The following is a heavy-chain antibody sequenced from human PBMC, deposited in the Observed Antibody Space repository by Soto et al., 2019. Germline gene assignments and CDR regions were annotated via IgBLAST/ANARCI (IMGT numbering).Heavy chain of an antibody. CDR1: GFTFSSYW. CDR3: ARGALLSQYYDFWSGCYMDV. V-gene: IGHV3-7*01. J-gene: IGHJ6*03. Sequence: GGSLRLSCAASGFTFSSYWMSWVRQAPGKGLEWVANIKQDGSEKYYVDSVKGRFTISRDNAKNSLYLQMNSLRAEDTAVYYCARGALLSQYYDFWSGCYMDVWGKGTTVTVSS. D-gene: IGHD3-3*01. CDR2: IKQDGSEK.